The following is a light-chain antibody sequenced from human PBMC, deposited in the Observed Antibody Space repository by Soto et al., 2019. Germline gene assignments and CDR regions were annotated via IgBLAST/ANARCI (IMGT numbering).Light chain of an antibody. CDR1: QSVSSN. V-gene: IGKV3-15*01. J-gene: IGKJ1*01. CDR3: QQYQNWPRT. CDR2: GAS. Sequence: EIVMTQSPATLSVSPGERAALSCRASQSVSSNLAWYQQKPGQAPRLLIYGASTRATGLPGRFSGSGSGTEFTLTISSLQSEDFAVYYCQQYQNWPRTFGQGTKVEIK.